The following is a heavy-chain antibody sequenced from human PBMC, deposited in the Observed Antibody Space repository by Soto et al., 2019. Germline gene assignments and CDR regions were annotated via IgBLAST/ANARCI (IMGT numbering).Heavy chain of an antibody. CDR1: GYTFTSYD. Sequence: QVQLVQSGAEVKKPGASVKVSCKASGYTFTSYDINWVRQATGQGLEWMGWMNPNSGNTGYAQKFQGRVTMTRNPSMSTAYMELSSLRSEDTAVYYCARMVSSITIFGVVTFYGMDVWGQGTPVTVSS. V-gene: IGHV1-8*01. J-gene: IGHJ6*02. D-gene: IGHD3-3*01. CDR2: MNPNSGNT. CDR3: ARMVSSITIFGVVTFYGMDV.